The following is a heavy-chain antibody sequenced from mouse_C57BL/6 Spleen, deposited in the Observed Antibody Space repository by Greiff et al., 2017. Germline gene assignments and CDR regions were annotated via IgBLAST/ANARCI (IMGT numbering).Heavy chain of an antibody. CDR2: IDPANGNT. J-gene: IGHJ2*01. CDR1: GFNIKNTY. CDR3: ARGTDDYFYY. Sequence: VQLQQSVAELVRPGASVTLSCTASGFNIKNTYMHWVKQRPEQGLEWIGRIDPANGNTKYAPKFQGKATLTADTSSNTAYLQLSSLTSEDTAIYYCARGTDDYFYYWGQGTTLTVSS. V-gene: IGHV14-3*01.